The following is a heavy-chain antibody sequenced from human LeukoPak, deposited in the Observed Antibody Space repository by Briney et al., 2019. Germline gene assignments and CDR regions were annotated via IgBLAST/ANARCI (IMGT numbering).Heavy chain of an antibody. CDR1: GYTFTSYG. CDR3: ARDRMSYDFWSGYYINDYYYYMDV. J-gene: IGHJ6*03. D-gene: IGHD3-3*01. CDR2: LSAYTGNT. Sequence: ASVKVSCKASGYTFTSYGISWVRQAPGQGLEWMGWLSAYTGNTDYAQKLQGRVTMTTDTSTSTAYMELRSLRSDDTAVYYCARDRMSYDFWSGYYINDYYYYMDVWGKGTTVTVSS. V-gene: IGHV1-18*01.